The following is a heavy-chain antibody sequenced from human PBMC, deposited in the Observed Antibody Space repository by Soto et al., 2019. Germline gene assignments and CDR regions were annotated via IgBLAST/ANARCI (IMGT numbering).Heavy chain of an antibody. CDR3: ATPVSGAEIAAAAKDRRKNYYYMDV. D-gene: IGHD6-13*01. Sequence: SETLSLTCTVSGGSISSGGYYWSWIRQHPGKGLEWIGYIYYSGSTYYNPSLKSRVTISVDTSKNQFSLKLSSVTAADTAVYYCATPVSGAEIAAAAKDRRKNYYYMDVWRKGPTVTVSS. CDR1: GGSISSGGYY. J-gene: IGHJ6*03. CDR2: IYYSGST. V-gene: IGHV4-31*03.